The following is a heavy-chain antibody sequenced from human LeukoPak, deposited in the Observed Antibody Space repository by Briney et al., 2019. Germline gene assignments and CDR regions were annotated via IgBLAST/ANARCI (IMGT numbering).Heavy chain of an antibody. D-gene: IGHD3-10*01. CDR1: GGSISSYY. Sequence: SETLSLTCTVSGGSISSYYWSWIRQPPGKGLEWIGYIYYSGSTNYNPSLKSRVTISVDTSKNQFSLKLSSVTAADTAVYSCARHSELLWFGELRSWFYPWGQGTLVTVSS. CDR2: IYYSGST. V-gene: IGHV4-59*08. J-gene: IGHJ5*02. CDR3: ARHSELLWFGELRSWFYP.